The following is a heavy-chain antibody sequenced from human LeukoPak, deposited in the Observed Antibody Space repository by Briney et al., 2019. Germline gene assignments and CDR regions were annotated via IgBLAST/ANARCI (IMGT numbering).Heavy chain of an antibody. CDR1: GFTFSGYS. CDR2: ISTSSSYI. V-gene: IGHV3-21*01. D-gene: IGHD3-22*01. J-gene: IGHJ4*02. Sequence: PGGSLRLSCGASGFTFSGYSMNWVRQAPGKGLEWVSSISTSSSYIYYADSVKGRFTISRDNAKKSLYLQMNSLRAEDTAVYYCARTSTNYDSSGYLDYWGQGTLVTVSS. CDR3: ARTSTNYDSSGYLDY.